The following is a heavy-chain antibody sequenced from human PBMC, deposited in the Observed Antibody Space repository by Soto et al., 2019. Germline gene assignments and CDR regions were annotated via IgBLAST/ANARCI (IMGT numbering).Heavy chain of an antibody. CDR2: INPNSGGT. CDR1: GYTFTGYY. Sequence: GASVQVSCKASGYTFTGYYMHWVRQAPGQGLEWMGWINPNSGGTNYAQKFQGWVTMTRDTSISTAYMELSRLRSDDTAVYYCARDKVVITSHGYYYGMDVWGQGTTVTVSS. D-gene: IGHD3-22*01. CDR3: ARDKVVITSHGYYYGMDV. J-gene: IGHJ6*02. V-gene: IGHV1-2*04.